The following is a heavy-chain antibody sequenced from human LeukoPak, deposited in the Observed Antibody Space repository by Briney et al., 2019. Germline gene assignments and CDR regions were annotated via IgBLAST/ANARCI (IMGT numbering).Heavy chain of an antibody. V-gene: IGHV3-23*01. CDR2: ISGSGGST. CDR1: GFTSSSYA. CDR3: AKVDLYYYGSGSFFDY. D-gene: IGHD3-10*01. Sequence: GASLRLSCAASGFTSSSYAMSWVRQAPGKGLEWVSAISGSGGSTYYADSVKGRFTISRDNSKNTLYLQMNSLRAEDTAVYYCAKVDLYYYGSGSFFDYWGQGTLVTVSS. J-gene: IGHJ4*02.